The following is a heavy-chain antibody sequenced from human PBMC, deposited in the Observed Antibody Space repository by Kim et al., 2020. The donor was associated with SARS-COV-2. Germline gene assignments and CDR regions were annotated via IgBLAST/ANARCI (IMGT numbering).Heavy chain of an antibody. CDR2: ISGRGVSS. CDR1: GFTFTDYA. V-gene: IGHV3-23*01. D-gene: IGHD6-13*01. CDR3: AKEFGAAAGFAINGFYP. J-gene: IGHJ5*02. Sequence: GGSLRLSCAASGFTFTDYAMTWVRQAPGKGLEWVSAISGRGVSSEYADSVKGRFTISSDTPKNTLYLQRNSLRVEDTAVYYCAKEFGAAAGFAINGFYPWGQETLVTVSS.